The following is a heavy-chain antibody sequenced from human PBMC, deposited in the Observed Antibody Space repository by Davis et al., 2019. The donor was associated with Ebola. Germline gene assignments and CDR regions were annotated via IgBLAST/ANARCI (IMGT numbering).Heavy chain of an antibody. Sequence: SETLSLTCAVSGGSISSSNWWSWVRQPPGKGLEWIGEINHSGSTNYNPSLKSRVTISLDTSKNQFSLKVTSVTAADTAVYYCARGLGMGWFDPWGQGTLVTVSS. V-gene: IGHV4-4*02. CDR3: ARGLGMGWFDP. J-gene: IGHJ5*02. CDR1: GGSISSSNW. D-gene: IGHD1-14*01. CDR2: INHSGST.